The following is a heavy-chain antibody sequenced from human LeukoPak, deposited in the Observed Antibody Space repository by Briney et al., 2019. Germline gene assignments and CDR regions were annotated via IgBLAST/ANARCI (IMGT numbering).Heavy chain of an antibody. CDR2: IKRDGSEK. V-gene: IGHV3-7*01. CDR1: GFTFSSYW. Sequence: GGSLRLSCAASGFTFSSYWMSWVRQAPGKGLEWVANIKRDGSEKYYVDFVKGRFTISRDNAKNSLYLQMNSLRAEDTAVYYCARALDYDILTGYSYYYYGMDVWGQGTTVTVSS. D-gene: IGHD3-9*01. CDR3: ARALDYDILTGYSYYYYGMDV. J-gene: IGHJ6*02.